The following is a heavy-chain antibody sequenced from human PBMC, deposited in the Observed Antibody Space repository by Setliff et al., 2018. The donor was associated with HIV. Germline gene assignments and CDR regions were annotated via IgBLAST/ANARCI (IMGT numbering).Heavy chain of an antibody. Sequence: SETLSLTCTVSGGSISGYYWSWIRQPPGKGLEWIGYIYTSGSTNYNPSLKSRVTMSVDTSKNQFSLKLSSVTAADTAVYYCARREGAGKFDHWGQGTLVTVSS. CDR1: GGSISGYY. CDR2: IYTSGST. CDR3: ARREGAGKFDH. V-gene: IGHV4-4*09. J-gene: IGHJ4*02.